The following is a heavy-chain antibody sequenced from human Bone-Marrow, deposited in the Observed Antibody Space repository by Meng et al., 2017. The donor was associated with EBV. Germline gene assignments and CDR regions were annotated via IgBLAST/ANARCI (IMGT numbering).Heavy chain of an antibody. J-gene: IGHJ4*02. Sequence: QVQLVQSGAEVKKPGASGKVSCKASGDTFRSYAIHWVRQAPGQSLEWMGWIDVGNANTKYSQKFQDRVTITRETFASTVYMELSRLTSEDTAVYYCARRYYDVTGYYYFDFWGQGTLVTVSS. V-gene: IGHV1-3*01. CDR3: ARRYYDVTGYYYFDF. CDR2: IDVGNANT. D-gene: IGHD3-22*01. CDR1: GDTFRSYA.